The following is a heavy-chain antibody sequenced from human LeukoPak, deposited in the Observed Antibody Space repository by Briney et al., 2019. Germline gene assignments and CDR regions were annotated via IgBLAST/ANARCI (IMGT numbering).Heavy chain of an antibody. D-gene: IGHD4/OR15-4a*01. V-gene: IGHV4-30-4*01. CDR2: IYYSGST. Sequence: PSQTLSLTCTVSGGSISSGDYYWSWIRQPPGKGLEWIGYIYYSGSTYYNPSLKSRVTISVDTSKNQFSLKLSSVTAADTAVYYCAREHPSDYPQGSNWFGPWGQGTLVTVSS. CDR3: AREHPSDYPQGSNWFGP. J-gene: IGHJ5*02. CDR1: GGSISSGDYY.